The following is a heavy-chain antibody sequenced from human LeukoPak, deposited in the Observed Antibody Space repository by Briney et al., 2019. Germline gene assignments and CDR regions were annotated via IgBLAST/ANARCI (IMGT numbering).Heavy chain of an antibody. D-gene: IGHD3-22*01. CDR1: GGSISNYY. CDR3: ARDRSPEGYYDSSHWDYYHGMDV. J-gene: IGHJ6*02. CDR2: IYYSGST. V-gene: IGHV4-59*01. Sequence: PSETLSLTCTVSGGSISNYYWSWIRQPPGKGLEWIGYIYYSGSTNYNPSLKSRVTISVDTSKNQFSLNLSSVTAADTAMYYCARDRSPEGYYDSSHWDYYHGMDVWGQGTTVTVSS.